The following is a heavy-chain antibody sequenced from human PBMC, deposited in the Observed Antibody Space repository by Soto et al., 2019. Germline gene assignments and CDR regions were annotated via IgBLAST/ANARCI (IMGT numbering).Heavy chain of an antibody. J-gene: IGHJ6*02. Sequence: QVQLVQSGAEVKKPGASVKVSCKASGYTFTIYGISWVRQAPGQGLEWMGWISAYNGNTNYAQKLQGRVTMTTDTSTSTAYMELRSLRSDDTAVYYCARLVTMVRGVMYYYYYYGMDVWGQGTTVTVSS. V-gene: IGHV1-18*01. CDR2: ISAYNGNT. CDR3: ARLVTMVRGVMYYYYYYGMDV. D-gene: IGHD3-10*01. CDR1: GYTFTIYG.